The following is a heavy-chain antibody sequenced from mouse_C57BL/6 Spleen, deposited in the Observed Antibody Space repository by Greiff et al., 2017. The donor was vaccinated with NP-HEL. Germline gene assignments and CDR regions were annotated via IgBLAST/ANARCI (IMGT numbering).Heavy chain of an antibody. CDR2: INPYNGGT. CDR1: GYTFTDYY. J-gene: IGHJ4*01. CDR3: ARTNLIKGDGAMDY. V-gene: IGHV1-19*01. Sequence: EVQLQQSGPVLVKPGASVKMSCKASGYTFTDYYMNWVKQSHGKSLEWIGVINPYNGGTSYNQKFKGKATLTVDKSSSTAYMELNSLTSEDSAVYYCARTNLIKGDGAMDYWGQGTSVTVSS.